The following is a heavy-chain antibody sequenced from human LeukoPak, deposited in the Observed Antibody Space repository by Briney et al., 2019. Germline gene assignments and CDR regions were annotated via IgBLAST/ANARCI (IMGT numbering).Heavy chain of an antibody. V-gene: IGHV3-66*01. D-gene: IGHD2-2*01. CDR2: IYSGGST. CDR1: GFTVSNNY. CDR3: ASYLVPAANEQ. Sequence: HPGGSLRLSCAASGFTVSNNYMTWVRQAPGKGLEWVSVIYSGGSTYYADSVKGRFTISRDNSKNTLYLQMNSLRAEDTAVYYCASYLVPAANEQWGQGTLVTVSS. J-gene: IGHJ4*02.